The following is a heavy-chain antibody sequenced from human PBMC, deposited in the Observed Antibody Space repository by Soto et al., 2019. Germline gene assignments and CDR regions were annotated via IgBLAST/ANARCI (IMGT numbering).Heavy chain of an antibody. Sequence: EVQLLESGGGLVQPGGSLRLSCAASGFTFSSYAMSWVRQAPGKGLEWVSAISGSGGSTYYADSVKGRFTISRDNSKNTLDLQMNSLRAEDTAVYYCARHQRGYSSGWYGSMGSWGEGTLVTVSS. CDR1: GFTFSSYA. J-gene: IGHJ4*02. CDR2: ISGSGGST. CDR3: ARHQRGYSSGWYGSMGS. D-gene: IGHD6-19*01. V-gene: IGHV3-23*01.